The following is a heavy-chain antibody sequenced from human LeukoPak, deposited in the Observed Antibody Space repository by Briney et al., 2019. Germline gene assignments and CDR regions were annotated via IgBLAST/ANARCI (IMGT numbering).Heavy chain of an antibody. D-gene: IGHD5-24*01. CDR3: ARDGRDGYNNYYYYYMDV. Sequence: SETLSLTCTVSGGSISSGSYYWSWIRQPAWKGLEWIGRIYTSGSTNYNPSLKSRVTISVDTSKNQFSLKLSSVTAADTAVYYCARDGRDGYNNYYYYYMDVWGKGTTVTISS. J-gene: IGHJ6*03. CDR1: GGSISSGSYY. V-gene: IGHV4-61*02. CDR2: IYTSGST.